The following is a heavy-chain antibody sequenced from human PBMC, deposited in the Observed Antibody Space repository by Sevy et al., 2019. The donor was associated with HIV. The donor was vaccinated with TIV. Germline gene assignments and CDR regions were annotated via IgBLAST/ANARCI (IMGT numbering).Heavy chain of an antibody. CDR3: PNDLHYWSIVVVTPRGYVQH. Sequence: GGSLRLSCAASGFTFSSYAMSWVRQAPGKGLEWVSAISDSGGSTSYADSVKGRFTISRDNSKNTLYLQMNSLRAEDTAVYYCPNDLHYWSIVVVTPRGYVQHWGQGTLVTVSS. D-gene: IGHD2-21*02. CDR2: ISDSGGST. V-gene: IGHV3-23*01. J-gene: IGHJ1*01. CDR1: GFTFSSYA.